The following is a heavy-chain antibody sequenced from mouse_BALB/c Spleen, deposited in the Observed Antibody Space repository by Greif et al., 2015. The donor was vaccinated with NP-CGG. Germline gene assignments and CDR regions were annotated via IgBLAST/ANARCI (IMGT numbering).Heavy chain of an antibody. CDR1: GFSLTSYG. CDR2: IWAGGST. Sequence: VKLVESGPGLAAPSQSLSITCTVSGFSLTSYGVHWVRQPPGKGLEWLGVIWAGGSTNYNSALMSRLSISKDNSKSXVFLKMNSLQTDDTAMYYCATLFAWFAYWGQGTLVTVSA. V-gene: IGHV2-9*02. J-gene: IGHJ3*01. CDR3: ATLFAWFAY.